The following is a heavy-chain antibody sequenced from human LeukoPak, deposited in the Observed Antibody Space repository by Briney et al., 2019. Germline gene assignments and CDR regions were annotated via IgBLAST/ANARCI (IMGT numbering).Heavy chain of an antibody. V-gene: IGHV1-69*05. CDR1: GGTFSSYA. CDR3: ARGPADYDYVRGSYRYSFDY. Sequence: ASVKVSCKASGGTFSSYAISWVRQAPGQGLEWMGGVIPIFGTANYAQKFQGRVTITTDESTSTAYMELSSLRSEDTAVYYCARGPADYDYVRGSYRYSFDYWGQGTLVTVSS. J-gene: IGHJ4*02. CDR2: VIPIFGTA. D-gene: IGHD3-16*02.